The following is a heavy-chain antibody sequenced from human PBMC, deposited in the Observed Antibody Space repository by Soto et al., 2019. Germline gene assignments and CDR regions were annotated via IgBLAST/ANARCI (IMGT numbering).Heavy chain of an antibody. D-gene: IGHD6-13*01. Sequence: EVQLVESGGGLVQPGGSLRVSCAASGFTFTDHYMDWVRQAPGMGLEWVGRIRNGGNGYATAYGASVRGRFTISRDDSKNSLFLQMNNLKTEDTAIYYCTRLRSRSWGLDDSDIWGQGTMVTVSS. CDR3: TRLRSRSWGLDDSDI. J-gene: IGHJ3*02. CDR2: IRNGGNGYAT. V-gene: IGHV3-72*01. CDR1: GFTFTDHY.